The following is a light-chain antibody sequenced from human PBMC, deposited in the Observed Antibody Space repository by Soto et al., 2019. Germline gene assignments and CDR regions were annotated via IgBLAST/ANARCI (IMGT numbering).Light chain of an antibody. CDR3: QHYNNWPPIT. CDR1: QSVSSN. V-gene: IGKV3-15*01. J-gene: IGKJ5*01. Sequence: EIVMTQSPATLSVSPGERATFSCRASQSVSSNLAWYQQKPGQAPRLLIYGASTRATGIPARFSGSGSGTEFTLTISSLQSEDFAVYYCQHYNNWPPITFGQGTRLEIK. CDR2: GAS.